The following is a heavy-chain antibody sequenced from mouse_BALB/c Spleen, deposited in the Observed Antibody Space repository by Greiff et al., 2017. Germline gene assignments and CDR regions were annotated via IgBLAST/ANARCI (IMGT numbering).Heavy chain of an antibody. CDR2: ISSGGSYT. CDR1: GFTFSSYG. CDR3: ARYGKDYAMDY. V-gene: IGHV5-6*01. D-gene: IGHD2-1*01. Sequence: EVKLQESGGDLVKPGGSLKLSCAASGFTFSSYGMSWVRQTPDKRLEWVATISSGGSYTYYPDSVKGRFTISRDNAKKTLYLQMSSLKSEDTGMYYCARYGKDYAMDYWGQGTSVTVSS. J-gene: IGHJ4*01.